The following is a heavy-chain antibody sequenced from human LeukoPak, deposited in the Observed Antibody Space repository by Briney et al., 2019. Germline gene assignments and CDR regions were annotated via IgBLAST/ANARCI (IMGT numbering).Heavy chain of an antibody. V-gene: IGHV3-30-3*01. J-gene: IGHJ4*02. Sequence: GGSLRLSCAASGFTFSSYAMHWVRQAPGKGLEWVAVIVYDGSNIYYADSVKGRFTISRDNSKNTLYLQMNSLRGEDTAVYFCTRTEYKTVDYFDYWGQGTLVTVSS. CDR2: IVYDGSNI. CDR3: TRTEYKTVDYFDY. CDR1: GFTFSSYA. D-gene: IGHD4-23*01.